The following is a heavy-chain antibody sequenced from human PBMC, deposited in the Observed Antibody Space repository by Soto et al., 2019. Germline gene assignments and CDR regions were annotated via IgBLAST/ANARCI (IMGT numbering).Heavy chain of an antibody. CDR1: GGSFSGYY. Sequence: SETLSLTCAVYGGSFSGYYWSWIRQPPGKGLEWIGEINHSGSTNYNPSLKSRVTISVDTSKNQFSLKLSSVTAADTAVYYCARCPRGYSYGYFDYWGQGTLVTVYS. D-gene: IGHD5-18*01. J-gene: IGHJ4*02. V-gene: IGHV4-34*01. CDR3: ARCPRGYSYGYFDY. CDR2: INHSGST.